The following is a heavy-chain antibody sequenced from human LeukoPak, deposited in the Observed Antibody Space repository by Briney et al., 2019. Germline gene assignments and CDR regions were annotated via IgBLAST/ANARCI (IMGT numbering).Heavy chain of an antibody. D-gene: IGHD3-9*01. Sequence: ASVKVSCKVSEYTLTELSMHWVRQAPGKGLEWMGGFDPEDGETIYAQKFQGRVTMTEDTSTDTAYMELSSLRSEDTAVYYCATGGYDILTGYYGDARRGYYFDYWGQGTLVTVSS. CDR3: ATGGYDILTGYYGDARRGYYFDY. V-gene: IGHV1-24*01. J-gene: IGHJ4*02. CDR2: FDPEDGET. CDR1: EYTLTELS.